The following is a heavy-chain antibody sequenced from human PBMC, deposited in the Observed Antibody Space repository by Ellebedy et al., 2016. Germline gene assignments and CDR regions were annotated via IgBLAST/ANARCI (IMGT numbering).Heavy chain of an antibody. CDR2: VFYGGST. V-gene: IGHV4-59*02. J-gene: IGHJ6*03. Sequence: SETLSLTXTVSGGSVDTYYWTWIRQSPGKGLEWIGYVFYGGSTKYNRSLRSRVTISLDTAKNQFSLRLTSVAAADTAVYYCTRETYGGRSGYYMDVWGKGTTVTVSS. CDR3: TRETYGGRSGYYMDV. CDR1: GGSVDTYY. D-gene: IGHD4-23*01.